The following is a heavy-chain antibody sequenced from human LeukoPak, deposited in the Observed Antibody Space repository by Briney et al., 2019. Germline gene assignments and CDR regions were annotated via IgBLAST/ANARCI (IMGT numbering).Heavy chain of an antibody. D-gene: IGHD4-17*01. CDR2: ISGSGGST. CDR3: AKSGRLGLRGGFFDF. V-gene: IGHV3-23*01. J-gene: IGHJ4*02. Sequence: GGSLRLSCAASGFTFSSYAMSWVRQAPGKGLEWVSGISGSGGSTYYGDSVKGRLTISRDNSKATLYLQMNILGAEDTAVYYCAKSGRLGLRGGFFDFWGQGTLVTVSS. CDR1: GFTFSSYA.